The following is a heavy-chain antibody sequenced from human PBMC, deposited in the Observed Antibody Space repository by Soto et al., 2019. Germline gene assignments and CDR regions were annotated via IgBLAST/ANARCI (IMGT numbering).Heavy chain of an antibody. D-gene: IGHD4-4*01. CDR2: IYYSVTT. CDR1: GGSISSGDYY. V-gene: IGHV4-31*03. Sequence: SETLSLTCTVSGGSISSGDYYWSWIRQHPGKGLEWIGYIYYSVTTYDNPSLKSRLTILVDTPKNQCSLKLSSVTAADTAVYYCARALSPVTSTAPHSPWFDPWGQGTMVTVSS. CDR3: ARALSPVTSTAPHSPWFDP. J-gene: IGHJ5*02.